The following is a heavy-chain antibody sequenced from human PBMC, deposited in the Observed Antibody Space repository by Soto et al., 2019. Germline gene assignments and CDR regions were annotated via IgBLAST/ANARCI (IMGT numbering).Heavy chain of an antibody. CDR2: IIPIFGTA. V-gene: IGHV1-69*06. Sequence: QVQLVQSGAEVKKPGSSVKVSCKASGGTFSSYAISWVRQAPGQGLEWMGGIIPIFGTANYAQKFQGRVTITADKSTSTAYMELSSLKSEDKAVYYCASYGSITGTRYYFDYRGQGTLVTVSS. J-gene: IGHJ4*01. D-gene: IGHD1-20*01. CDR3: ASYGSITGTRYYFDY. CDR1: GGTFSSYA.